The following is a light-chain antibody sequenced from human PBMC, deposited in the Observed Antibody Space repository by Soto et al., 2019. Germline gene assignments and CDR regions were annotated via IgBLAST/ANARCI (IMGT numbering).Light chain of an antibody. Sequence: DIRMTQSPSTLSAAIGDRFTSTCRASQSIGTWLAWYQQRPGKAPNLMMYDASTLESGVPSRFSDSDSGTEFNLTIDSLQPDDSATYYCHQYNYYPYTFGQGTRLEIK. CDR2: DAS. V-gene: IGKV1-5*01. CDR3: HQYNYYPYT. J-gene: IGKJ5*01. CDR1: QSIGTW.